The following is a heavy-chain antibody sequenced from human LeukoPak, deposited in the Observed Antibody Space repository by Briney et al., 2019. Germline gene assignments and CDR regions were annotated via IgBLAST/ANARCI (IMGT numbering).Heavy chain of an antibody. D-gene: IGHD6-13*01. Sequence: PGTSQRLSCAFTFSTYSIHWVRQAPGKGLEWVAVVSYDGSTIYYTDSVRGRFTISRDNSRNTVYLQMNSLRAEDTAVYYCARGKAAGSEDWFDPWGQGTLVTVSS. J-gene: IGHJ5*02. V-gene: IGHV3-30-3*01. CDR3: ARGKAAGSEDWFDP. CDR2: VSYDGSTI. CDR1: FTFSTYS.